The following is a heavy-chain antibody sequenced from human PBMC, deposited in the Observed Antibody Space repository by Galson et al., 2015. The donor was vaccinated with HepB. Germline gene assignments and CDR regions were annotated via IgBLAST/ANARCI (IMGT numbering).Heavy chain of an antibody. CDR3: AGETQEYSSPLDY. CDR1: GFTFSSYA. CDR2: ISSSSSYI. V-gene: IGHV3-21*01. Sequence: SLRLSCAASGFTFSSYAMGWVRQAPGKGLEWVSSISSSSSYIYYADSVKGRFTISRDNAKNSLYLQMNSLRAEDTAVYYCAGETQEYSSPLDYWGQGTLVTVSS. J-gene: IGHJ4*02. D-gene: IGHD6-6*01.